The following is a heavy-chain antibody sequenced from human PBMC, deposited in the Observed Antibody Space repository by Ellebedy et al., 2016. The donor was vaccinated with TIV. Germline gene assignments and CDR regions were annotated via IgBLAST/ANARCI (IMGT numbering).Heavy chain of an antibody. J-gene: IGHJ3*02. Sequence: SVKVSXKASGGTFSSYAISWVRQAPGQGLEWMGGIIPIFGTANYAQKFQGRVTITADESTSTAYMELSSLRSEDTAVYYCARRYCSSTSCYTDDAFDIWGQGTMVTVSS. V-gene: IGHV1-69*13. CDR1: GGTFSSYA. D-gene: IGHD2-2*02. CDR3: ARRYCSSTSCYTDDAFDI. CDR2: IIPIFGTA.